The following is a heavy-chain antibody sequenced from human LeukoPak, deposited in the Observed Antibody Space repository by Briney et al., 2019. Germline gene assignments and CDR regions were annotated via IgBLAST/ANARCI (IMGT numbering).Heavy chain of an antibody. J-gene: IGHJ4*02. D-gene: IGHD3-10*01. CDR3: ARVRRGLWFGELSRWYFDY. CDR1: GYSISSGYY. Sequence: PSETLSLSCTVSGYSISSGYYWGWIRQPPGKGLEWIGEINHSGSTNYNPSLKSRVTISVDTSKNQFSLKLSSVTAADTAVYYCARVRRGLWFGELSRWYFDYWGQGTLVTVSS. V-gene: IGHV4-38-2*02. CDR2: INHSGST.